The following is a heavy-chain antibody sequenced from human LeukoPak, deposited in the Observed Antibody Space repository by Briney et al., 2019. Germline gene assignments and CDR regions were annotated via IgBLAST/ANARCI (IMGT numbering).Heavy chain of an antibody. J-gene: IGHJ4*02. Sequence: ASVKVSCKASGYTFTSYVIHWVRQAPGQRLEWMGWINAGNGNTKYSQEFQDRVTMTRDMSTSTVYMELSSLRSEDTAVYYCARHYYDSSGYYYGYWGQGTLVTVSS. CDR1: GYTFTSYV. D-gene: IGHD3-22*01. CDR2: INAGNGNT. CDR3: ARHYYDSSGYYYGY. V-gene: IGHV1-3*03.